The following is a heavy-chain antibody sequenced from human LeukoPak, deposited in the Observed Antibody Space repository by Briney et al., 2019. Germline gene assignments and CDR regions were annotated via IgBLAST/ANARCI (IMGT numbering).Heavy chain of an antibody. CDR3: APRHMVAIEY. Sequence: PGGSLRLSCVASGFTFSSHVMNWVRQAPGKGLEWVSAISGSGDSTYYADSVKGRFTISRDNSKNTLYLQMNSLRAEDTAVYYCAPRHMVAIEYWGQGTLVTVSS. CDR2: ISGSGDST. J-gene: IGHJ4*02. CDR1: GFTFSSHV. V-gene: IGHV3-23*01. D-gene: IGHD5-12*01.